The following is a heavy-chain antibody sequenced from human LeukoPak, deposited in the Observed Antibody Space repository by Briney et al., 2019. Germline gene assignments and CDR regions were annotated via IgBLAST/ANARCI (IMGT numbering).Heavy chain of an antibody. Sequence: SETLSLTRTVSGGSISSSSYYWGWIRQPPGKGLEWIGSIYYSGSTYYNPSLKSRVTISVDTSKNQFSLKLSSVTAADTAVYYCATFGELSEDAFDIWGQGTMVTVSS. V-gene: IGHV4-39*01. D-gene: IGHD3-10*01. CDR3: ATFGELSEDAFDI. CDR1: GGSISSSSYY. CDR2: IYYSGST. J-gene: IGHJ3*02.